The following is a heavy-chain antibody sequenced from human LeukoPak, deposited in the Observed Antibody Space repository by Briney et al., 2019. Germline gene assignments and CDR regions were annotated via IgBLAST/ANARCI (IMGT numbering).Heavy chain of an antibody. V-gene: IGHV3-11*04. D-gene: IGHD6-13*01. Sequence: PGGSLRLSCAASGFTFSDYYMSWIRQAPGKGLEWVSYISSSGSTIYYADSVKGRFTISRDNAKNSLYLQMNSLRAEDTAVCYCARLXYSSSWSYYFDYWGQGTLVTVSS. CDR2: ISSSGSTI. CDR3: ARLXYSSSWSYYFDY. J-gene: IGHJ4*02. CDR1: GFTFSDYY.